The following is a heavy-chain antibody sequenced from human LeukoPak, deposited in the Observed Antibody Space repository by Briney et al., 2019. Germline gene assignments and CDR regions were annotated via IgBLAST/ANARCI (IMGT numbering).Heavy chain of an antibody. V-gene: IGHV3-30-3*01. Sequence: PGRSLRLSCAASGFTFSSYAMHWVRQAPGKGLEWVAVISYDGSNKYYADSVKGRFTISRDNSKNTLYLQMNSLRAEDTAVYYRARVQLGGYSSGLDYWGQGTLVTVSS. D-gene: IGHD6-19*01. J-gene: IGHJ4*02. CDR2: ISYDGSNK. CDR1: GFTFSSYA. CDR3: ARVQLGGYSSGLDY.